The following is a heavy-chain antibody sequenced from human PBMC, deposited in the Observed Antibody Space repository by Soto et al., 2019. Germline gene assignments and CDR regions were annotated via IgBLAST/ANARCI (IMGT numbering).Heavy chain of an antibody. CDR2: IYYSGST. V-gene: IGHV4-59*01. J-gene: IGHJ6*02. CDR3: ARELWVDTAPRPYYYGMDV. D-gene: IGHD5-18*01. Sequence: SETLSLTCTVSGGSISSYYWSWIRQPPGKGLEWIGYIYYSGSTNYNPSLKSRATISVDTSKNQFSLKLSSVTAADTAVYYCARELWVDTAPRPYYYGMDVWGQGTTVTVSS. CDR1: GGSISSYY.